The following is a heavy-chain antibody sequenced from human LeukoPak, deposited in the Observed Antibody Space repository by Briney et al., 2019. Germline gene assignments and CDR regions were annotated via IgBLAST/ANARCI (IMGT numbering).Heavy chain of an antibody. CDR1: GFNLDDFG. CDR2: INWNGGRT. V-gene: IGHV3-20*04. Sequence: GGSLRLSCVASGFNLDDFGMSWVRQAPGKGLEWVSGINWNGGRTGYADSVKGRFTISRDSAETSLYLQMNSLRVEDTALYYCARAENFWSGYWDVWGEGTPVIVSS. CDR3: ARAENFWSGYWDV. D-gene: IGHD3-3*01. J-gene: IGHJ6*04.